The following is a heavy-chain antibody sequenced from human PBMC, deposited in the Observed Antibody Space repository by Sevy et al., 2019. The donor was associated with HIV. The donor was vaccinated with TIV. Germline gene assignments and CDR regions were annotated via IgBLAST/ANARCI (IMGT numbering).Heavy chain of an antibody. J-gene: IGHJ6*02. CDR3: SKATAAGGRYFYYFGMDV. CDR1: GFTFSSYA. CDR2: ISGGGGNT. Sequence: GGSLRLSCAASGFTFSSYAMNWVRQAPGKGLEWVSTISGGGGNTYYADSVKGRFTISRDNSKNTLSLQMTSLRAEDTAVDDYSKATAAGGRYFYYFGMDVWGQGTTVTVSS. D-gene: IGHD1-26*01. V-gene: IGHV3-23*01.